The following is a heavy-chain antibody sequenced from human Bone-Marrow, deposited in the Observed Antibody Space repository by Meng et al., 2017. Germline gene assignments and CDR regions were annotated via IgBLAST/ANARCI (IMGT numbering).Heavy chain of an antibody. CDR3: ARTSGYPDY. V-gene: IGHV1-2*06. Sequence: QLQLVQSGPEVKKPGASVKLSCKPSGYTFAAYWIHWLRQAPGQGLEWMGRIDPNNDHTQYAQNFQGRVTMTGDTSISTAYMELSGLRSDDTAVYYCARTSGYPDYWGQGTLVTVSS. J-gene: IGHJ4*02. D-gene: IGHD3-22*01. CDR1: GYTFAAYW. CDR2: IDPNNDHT.